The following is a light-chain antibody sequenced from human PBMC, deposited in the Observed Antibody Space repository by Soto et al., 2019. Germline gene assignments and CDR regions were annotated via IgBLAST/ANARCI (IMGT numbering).Light chain of an antibody. Sequence: EIVLTQSPATLSLSPGERAALSCRASQGVGRFLAWYQQKPGQAPRLLIYGASSRATGIPDRFSGSGSGTDFTPTIIRLEPEDFAVYYCQQYGSSRWTFGQGTKVDIK. J-gene: IGKJ1*01. CDR3: QQYGSSRWT. CDR1: QGVGRF. CDR2: GAS. V-gene: IGKV3-20*01.